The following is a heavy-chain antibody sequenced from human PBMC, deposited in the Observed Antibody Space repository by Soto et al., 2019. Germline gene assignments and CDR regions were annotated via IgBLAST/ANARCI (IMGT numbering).Heavy chain of an antibody. CDR3: ARGAPSYYLDY. V-gene: IGHV3-21*01. J-gene: IGHJ4*02. Sequence: GGSLRLSCAASGFKLSSYSMNWVRQAPGTGLEWVSSIRTSSSDIYYADSVKGRFTISRDNAKNSLHLQMNSLRVEDTAVYYCARGAPSYYLDYWGQGNLVTVSS. CDR2: IRTSSSDI. CDR1: GFKLSSYS.